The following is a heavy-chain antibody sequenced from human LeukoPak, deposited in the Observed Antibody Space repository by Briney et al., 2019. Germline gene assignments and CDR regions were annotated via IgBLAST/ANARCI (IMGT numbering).Heavy chain of an antibody. J-gene: IGHJ4*02. Sequence: GGSLRLSCATSGFTFSDYYMSWIRQAPGKGLEWLSYISGSGSDINYADSVKGRFTISRDNSKNTLYLQMNSLRAEDTAVYYCAKDFYYDSSGYCDYWGQGTLVTVSS. V-gene: IGHV3-11*06. CDR2: ISGSGSDI. CDR3: AKDFYYDSSGYCDY. D-gene: IGHD3-22*01. CDR1: GFTFSDYY.